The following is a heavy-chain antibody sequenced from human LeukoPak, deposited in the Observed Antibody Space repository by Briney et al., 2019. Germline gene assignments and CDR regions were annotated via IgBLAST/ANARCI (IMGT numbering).Heavy chain of an antibody. Sequence: PGGSLRLSCAASGFTFSSYSMNWVRQAPGKGLEWVSSISSSTSYIYYADSVKGRFTISRDNAKNSLYLQMNSLRAEDTAVYYCARDTFYYDSSGLDYWGQGTLVTISS. V-gene: IGHV3-21*01. CDR2: ISSSTSYI. J-gene: IGHJ4*02. CDR3: ARDTFYYDSSGLDY. CDR1: GFTFSSYS. D-gene: IGHD3-22*01.